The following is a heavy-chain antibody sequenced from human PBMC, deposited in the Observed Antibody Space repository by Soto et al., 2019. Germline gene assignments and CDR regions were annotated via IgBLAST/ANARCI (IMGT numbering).Heavy chain of an antibody. Sequence: PGGSLRLSCAASGFTFSSYSMNWVRQAPGKGLEWVSYISSSSSTIYYADSVKGRFTISRDNAKNSLYLQMNSLRAEDTAVYYCASVLERRTGYHYYGMDVWGQGTTVTVSS. D-gene: IGHD1-1*01. CDR3: ASVLERRTGYHYYGMDV. CDR1: GFTFSSYS. CDR2: ISSSSSTI. V-gene: IGHV3-48*01. J-gene: IGHJ6*02.